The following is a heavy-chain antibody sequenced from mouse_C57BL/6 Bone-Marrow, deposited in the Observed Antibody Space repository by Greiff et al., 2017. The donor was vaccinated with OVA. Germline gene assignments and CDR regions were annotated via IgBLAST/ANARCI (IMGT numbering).Heavy chain of an antibody. V-gene: IGHV1-19*01. CDR3: ARSGRGFAD. D-gene: IGHD4-1*01. Sequence: EVKLQESGPVLVKPGASVKMSCKASGYTFTDYYMNWVKQSHGKSLEWIGVINPYNGGTSYNQKFKGKATLTVDKSSSTAYMELNSLTSEDSAVYYCARSGRGFADWGQGTLVTVSA. CDR2: INPYNGGT. CDR1: GYTFTDYY. J-gene: IGHJ3*01.